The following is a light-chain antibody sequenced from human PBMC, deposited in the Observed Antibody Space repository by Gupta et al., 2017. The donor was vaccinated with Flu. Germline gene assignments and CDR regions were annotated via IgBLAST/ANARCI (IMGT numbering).Light chain of an antibody. CDR1: RSVSSY. V-gene: IGKV3D-15*01. J-gene: IGKJ1*01. CDR3: QQDNNCPRA. CDR2: GAS. Sequence: MMTQSPATLSVSPGERATLSCRASRSVSSYLAWYQQKPGQAPTLLIYGASTRAAGISARFSGSGSETDFSLTISSLQSEDSAVYYCQQDNNCPRAFGQGTKVEIK.